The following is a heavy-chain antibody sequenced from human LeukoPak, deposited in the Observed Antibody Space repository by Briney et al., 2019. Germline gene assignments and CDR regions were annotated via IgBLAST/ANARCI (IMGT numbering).Heavy chain of an antibody. J-gene: IGHJ4*02. Sequence: PSETLSLTCTVSGGSISSSNYYWGWIRQPPGKGLEGIGNIYYSGSNYYKPSLKTRVTISVDTSKNQFSLKLTSVTAANPGVYYCARHASVDGNWPRPLDYWGQGSLVTVSS. CDR1: GGSISSSNYY. CDR2: IYYSGSN. V-gene: IGHV4-39*01. CDR3: ARHASVDGNWPRPLDY. D-gene: IGHD6-19*01.